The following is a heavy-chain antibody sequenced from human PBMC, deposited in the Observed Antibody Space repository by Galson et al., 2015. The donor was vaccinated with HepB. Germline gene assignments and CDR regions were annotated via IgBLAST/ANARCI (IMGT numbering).Heavy chain of an antibody. J-gene: IGHJ6*02. CDR2: IWYDGSNK. D-gene: IGHD6-19*01. Sequence: SLRLSCAASGFTFSSYGMHWVRQAPGKGLEWVAVIWYDGSNKYYADSVKGRFTISRDNSKNTLYLQMNSLRAEDTAVYYCAKELSVAGYGIDVWGQGTTVTVSS. V-gene: IGHV3-33*06. CDR1: GFTFSSYG. CDR3: AKELSVAGYGIDV.